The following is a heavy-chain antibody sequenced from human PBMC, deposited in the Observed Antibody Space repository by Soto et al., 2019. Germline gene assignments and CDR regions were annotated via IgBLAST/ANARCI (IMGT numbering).Heavy chain of an antibody. Sequence: ASVKVSCKASGYTFTGYYMHWVRQAPGQGLEWMGWINPNSGGTNYAQKFQGWVTMTRDTSISTAYMELSRPRSDDTAVYYCARGYYDSSVPGGREYDAFDISGPAPMVTV. CDR1: GYTFTGYY. D-gene: IGHD3-22*01. J-gene: IGHJ3*02. CDR2: INPNSGGT. CDR3: ARGYYDSSVPGGREYDAFDI. V-gene: IGHV1-2*04.